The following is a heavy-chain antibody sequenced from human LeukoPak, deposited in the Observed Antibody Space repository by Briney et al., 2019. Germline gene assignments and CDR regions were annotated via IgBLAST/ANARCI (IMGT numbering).Heavy chain of an antibody. CDR3: ARDLSAAFDF. CDR2: LVYDERS. Sequence: GGSLRLSCAASGFIFSSYAMSWVRRAPGKGLEWVARLVYDERSDYADSVKGRFSISRDNSKNTLFLDMSDLRVEDTAVYYCARDLSAAFDFWGQGVLVTVSS. J-gene: IGHJ4*02. V-gene: IGHV3-33*08. CDR1: GFIFSSYA. D-gene: IGHD6-19*01.